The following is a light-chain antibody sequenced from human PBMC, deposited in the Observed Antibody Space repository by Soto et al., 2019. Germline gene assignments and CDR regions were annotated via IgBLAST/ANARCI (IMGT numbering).Light chain of an antibody. J-gene: IGKJ1*01. CDR2: GAS. CDR1: KSVSNY. CDR3: QQYGSSLT. Sequence: EIVITQSPATLSLSPGERATLACRASKSVSNYVAWYQQKSGQPPRLLIYGASSRASGIPDRFSGSGSGTDFTLTISRVEPEDFALYYCQQYGSSLTFGLGTKVDI. V-gene: IGKV3-20*01.